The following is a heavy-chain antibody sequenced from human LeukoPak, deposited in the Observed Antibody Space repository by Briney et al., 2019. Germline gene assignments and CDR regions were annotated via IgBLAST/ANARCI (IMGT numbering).Heavy chain of an antibody. D-gene: IGHD3-10*01. V-gene: IGHV4-34*01. CDR3: ARGRLAVTLVRGVRYGMDV. Sequence: SETLSLTCAVYGGSFSGYYWSWIRQPPGKGLEWIGEINHSGSTNYNPSLKSRVTISVDTSKNQFSLKLSSVTAADTAVYYCARGRLAVTLVRGVRYGMDVWGQGTTVTVSS. CDR2: INHSGST. CDR1: GGSFSGYY. J-gene: IGHJ6*02.